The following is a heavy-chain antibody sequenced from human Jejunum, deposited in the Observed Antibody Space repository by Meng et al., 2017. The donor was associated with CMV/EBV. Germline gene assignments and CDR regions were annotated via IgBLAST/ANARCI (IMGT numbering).Heavy chain of an antibody. D-gene: IGHD3-10*01. Sequence: CAASGFTFSRSWMSWVRQAPGKGLEWVANINEDGSDEYYVDSMKGRFTISRDNAKTSLYLQLSSLRPEDTAVYYCARDPLRGALDYWGQGTLVTVS. CDR2: INEDGSDE. J-gene: IGHJ4*02. V-gene: IGHV3-7*01. CDR3: ARDPLRGALDY. CDR1: GFTFSRSW.